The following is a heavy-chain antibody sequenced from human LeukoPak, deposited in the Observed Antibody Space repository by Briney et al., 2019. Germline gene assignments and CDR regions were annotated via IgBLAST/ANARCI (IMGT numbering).Heavy chain of an antibody. D-gene: IGHD2-21*02. Sequence: PGGSLRLSCVASGFNLRTYNVNWVRQAPGKGLEWVSFIDASGNYIQYADSMKGRFTISRDNAQNSLFLQLNSLRVEDTAVYYCARDKGVTLRAYDIWGQGTMVTVSS. V-gene: IGHV3-21*06. CDR3: ARDKGVTLRAYDI. CDR1: GFNLRTYN. CDR2: IDASGNYI. J-gene: IGHJ3*02.